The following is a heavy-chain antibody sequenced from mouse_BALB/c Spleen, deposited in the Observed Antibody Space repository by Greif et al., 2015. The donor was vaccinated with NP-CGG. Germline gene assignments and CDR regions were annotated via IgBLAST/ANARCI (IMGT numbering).Heavy chain of an antibody. CDR1: GYSITSDYA. CDR3: ARFYYGSSYWYFDV. Sequence: DVKLQESGPGLVKPSQSLSLTRTVTGYSITSDYAWNWIRQFPGNKLEWMGYISYSGSTSYNPSLRSRISITRDTSKNQFFLQLNSVTTEDTATYYCARFYYGSSYWYFDVWGAGTTVTVSS. CDR2: ISYSGST. V-gene: IGHV3-2*02. J-gene: IGHJ1*01. D-gene: IGHD1-1*01.